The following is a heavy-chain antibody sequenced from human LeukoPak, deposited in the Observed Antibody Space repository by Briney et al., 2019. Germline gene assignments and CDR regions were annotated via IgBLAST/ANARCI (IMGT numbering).Heavy chain of an antibody. CDR1: GYTFTGYY. CDR2: INPNSGGT. V-gene: IGHV1-2*02. J-gene: IGHJ5*02. CDR3: ARDPGYYGSGSYYGVIWFDP. Sequence: GASVKVSCKASGYTFTGYYMHWVRQAPGQGLEWMGWINPNSGGTNYAQKFQGRVTMTRDTSISTAYMELSRLRSDDTAVYYCARDPGYYGSGSYYGVIWFDPWGQGTLVTVSS. D-gene: IGHD3-10*01.